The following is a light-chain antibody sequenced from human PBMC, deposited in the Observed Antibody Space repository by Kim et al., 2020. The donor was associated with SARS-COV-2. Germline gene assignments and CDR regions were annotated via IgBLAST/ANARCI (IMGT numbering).Light chain of an antibody. CDR1: SSNIVSNY. CDR2: RNN. J-gene: IGLJ3*02. CDR3: AAWDDSFWV. Sequence: PGQRVTISCSGSSSNIVSNYVYWYQQLPGTAPKLLIYRNNQRPSGVPDRFSGSKSGTSASLAISGLRSEDEADYYCAAWDDSFWVFGGGTQLTVL. V-gene: IGLV1-47*01.